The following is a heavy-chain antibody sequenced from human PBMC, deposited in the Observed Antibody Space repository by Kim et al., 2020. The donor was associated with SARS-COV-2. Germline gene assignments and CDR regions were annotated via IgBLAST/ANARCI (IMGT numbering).Heavy chain of an antibody. Sequence: SETLSLTCTLSGGSFSGYYWSFIRQPPGQGLEWIGEIHHSRSTNYNPSLKSRVTMSVDSPKNQFSLKLSSVTAADTAVYYCARRRGAAGTYCLLYYFDH. D-gene: IGHD3-10*01. V-gene: IGHV4-34*01. CDR1: GGSFSGYY. J-gene: IGHJ4*01. CDR2: IHHSRST. CDR3: ARRRGAAGTYCLLYYFDH.